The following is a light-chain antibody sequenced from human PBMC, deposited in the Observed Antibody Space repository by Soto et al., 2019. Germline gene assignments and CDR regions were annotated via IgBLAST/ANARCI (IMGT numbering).Light chain of an antibody. CDR3: CSYAGSYTLYV. CDR1: SSDVGGYNY. Sequence: QSALTQPASVSGSPAQSVTISCTGTSSDVGGYNYVSWYQQHPGKAPKLMIYDVSKRPSGVPDRFSGSKSGNTASLTISGLQAEDEADYYCCSYAGSYTLYVFGTGTKLTVL. V-gene: IGLV2-11*01. J-gene: IGLJ1*01. CDR2: DVS.